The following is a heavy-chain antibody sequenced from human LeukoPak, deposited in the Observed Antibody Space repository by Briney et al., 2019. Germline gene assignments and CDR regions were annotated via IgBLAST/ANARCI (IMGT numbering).Heavy chain of an antibody. V-gene: IGHV3-30*04. CDR3: ARDPRGYGV. CDR2: ISYDGSNK. CDR1: GFTFSSYA. D-gene: IGHD6-25*01. Sequence: GGSLRLSCAASGFTFSSYAMHWVRQAPGKGLEWVAVISYDGSNKYYADSVKGRFTISRDNSKNTLYLQMNSLRAEDTAVYYCARDPRGYGVWGQGTLVTASS. J-gene: IGHJ4*02.